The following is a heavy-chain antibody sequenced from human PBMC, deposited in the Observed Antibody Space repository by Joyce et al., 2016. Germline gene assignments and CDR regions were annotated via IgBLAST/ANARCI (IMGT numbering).Heavy chain of an antibody. CDR1: GLTFRTTW. CDR3: TTDPRY. Sequence: VQLVESGGGLVQPGASLRLSCGVSGLTFRTTWMSWVRQAPGKGLEWIGRIKSKNDGGTLDYIETVKGRFTLSRDDSTNTVYLQMDSLKIEDTAMYYCTTDPRYWGRGTLVTVSS. J-gene: IGHJ4*02. V-gene: IGHV3-15*01. CDR2: IKSKNDGGTL.